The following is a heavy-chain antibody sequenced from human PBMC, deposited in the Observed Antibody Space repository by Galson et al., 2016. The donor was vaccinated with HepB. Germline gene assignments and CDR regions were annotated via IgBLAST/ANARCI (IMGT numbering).Heavy chain of an antibody. CDR3: ARGGSYLGPFDY. Sequence: LRLSCAASGFTFSSYAMHWVRQAPGKGLEWVAIISYDGSSKYYADSVKGRFSISRDNSKNTLYLQMHSLRVEDTAVYYCARGGSYLGPFDYWGQGTLVTVSS. CDR1: GFTFSSYA. CDR2: ISYDGSSK. J-gene: IGHJ4*02. D-gene: IGHD1-26*01. V-gene: IGHV3-30-3*01.